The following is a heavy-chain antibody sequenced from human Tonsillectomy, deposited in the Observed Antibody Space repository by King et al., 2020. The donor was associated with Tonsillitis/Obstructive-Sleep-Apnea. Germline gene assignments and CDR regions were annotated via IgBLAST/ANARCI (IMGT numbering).Heavy chain of an antibody. Sequence: VQLLESGGGLVQPGGSLRLSCAASGFILSNYAMNWVRQAPGKGLEWVSDIRGRGGSTDYADSGKGRFTISRDNSKNMLYLQMSSLRADDTAVYYCARDHILDYWGQGTLVTVSS. CDR3: ARDHILDY. D-gene: IGHD2-21*01. CDR1: GFILSNYA. V-gene: IGHV3-23*01. J-gene: IGHJ4*02. CDR2: IRGRGGST.